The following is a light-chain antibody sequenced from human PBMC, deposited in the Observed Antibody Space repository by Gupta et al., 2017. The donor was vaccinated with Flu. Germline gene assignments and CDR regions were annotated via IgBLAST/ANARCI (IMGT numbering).Light chain of an antibody. CDR2: DAS. CDR3: QHRSNWPIT. CDR1: QSISNY. Sequence: VLTPSPAPLSLSPGSSASFCRASQSISNYLAWFQQKPGQAPRLLIYDASIGASGIPGRFSGSGSGTDFTLTISSLEPEDFAVYYCQHRSNWPITFGQGTRLEIK. V-gene: IGKV3-11*01. J-gene: IGKJ5*01.